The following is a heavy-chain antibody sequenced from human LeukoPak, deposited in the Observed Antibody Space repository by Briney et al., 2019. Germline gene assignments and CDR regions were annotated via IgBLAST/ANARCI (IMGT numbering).Heavy chain of an antibody. CDR3: ARDRGIAARPDYMDV. D-gene: IGHD6-6*01. CDR2: IYTSGST. J-gene: IGHJ6*03. Sequence: SSQTLSLTCTVSGGSISSGSYYWSWIRQPAGKGLEWIGRIYTSGSTNYNPSLKSRVTISVDTSKNQFSLKLSSVTAADTAVYYCARDRGIAARPDYMDVWGKGTTVTVSS. CDR1: GGSISSGSYY. V-gene: IGHV4-61*02.